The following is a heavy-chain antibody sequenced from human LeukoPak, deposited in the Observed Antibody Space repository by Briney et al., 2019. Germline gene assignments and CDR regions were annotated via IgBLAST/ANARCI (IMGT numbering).Heavy chain of an antibody. Sequence: GRSVTLSCAAAAFTFSRNSMHWVRHVPGKGLEWDSSISSTSTYINYADSVKGRFTISRDNAKNSLYLQMNSLRAEDTAVYYCARWRLDTRGQRLDYWGQGTLVTVSA. J-gene: IGHJ4*02. CDR2: ISSTSTYI. D-gene: IGHD5-18*01. V-gene: IGHV3-21*01. CDR3: ARWRLDTRGQRLDY. CDR1: AFTFSRNS.